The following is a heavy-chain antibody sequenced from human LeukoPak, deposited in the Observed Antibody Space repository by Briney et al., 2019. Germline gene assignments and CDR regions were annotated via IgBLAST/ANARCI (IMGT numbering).Heavy chain of an antibody. V-gene: IGHV3-53*04. J-gene: IGHJ4*02. D-gene: IGHD1-26*01. CDR2: TYAGGST. CDR3: ARRPEYSANYDY. Sequence: PGGSLRLSCAASGFTVSSSYMSWVRQAPGKGLEWVSVTYAGGSTYYADPVKGRFTISRHNSNNTLYLQMNSLRPEDTAVYFCARRPEYSANYDYWGPGTLVTVSS. CDR1: GFTVSSSY.